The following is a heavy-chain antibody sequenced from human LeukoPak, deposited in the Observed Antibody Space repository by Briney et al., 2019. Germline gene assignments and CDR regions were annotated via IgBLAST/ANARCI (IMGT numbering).Heavy chain of an antibody. CDR1: GFTFSSYG. J-gene: IGHJ4*02. V-gene: IGHV3-23*01. Sequence: PGGSLRLSCAASGFTFSSYGMSWVRQAPGKGLEWVSCISGGGGSTYSADHVKGRFTISSDNAKDLLYLQLYSLRGEDPALFYCTKGDPDSLLWFGELWDYFDSWGQGTLVTVSS. D-gene: IGHD3-10*01. CDR2: ISGGGGST. CDR3: TKGDPDSLLWFGELWDYFDS.